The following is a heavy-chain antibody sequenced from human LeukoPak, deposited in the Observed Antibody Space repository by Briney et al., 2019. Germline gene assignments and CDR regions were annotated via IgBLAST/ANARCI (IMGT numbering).Heavy chain of an antibody. V-gene: IGHV1-8*01. Sequence: ASVKVSCKASGYTFTSYDINWVRQATGQGLEWMGWRNPNSGNTGYAQKFQGRVTMTRNTSISTAYMELSSLRSEDTAVYYCARGPYYDFWSGYYTITNFDYWGQGTLVTVSS. CDR3: ARGPYYDFWSGYYTITNFDY. J-gene: IGHJ4*02. D-gene: IGHD3-3*01. CDR2: RNPNSGNT. CDR1: GYTFTSYD.